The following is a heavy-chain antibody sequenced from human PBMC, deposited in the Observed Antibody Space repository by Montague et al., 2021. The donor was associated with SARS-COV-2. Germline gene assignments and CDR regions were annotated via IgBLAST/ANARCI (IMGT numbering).Heavy chain of an antibody. CDR1: GFSLRSDDEG. CDR3: AHRGMIRGLIFDY. CDR2: IYWNGDK. Sequence: PALVKPTQTLTLTCTFSGFSLRSDDEGVAWFRQSPGQALEWLAVIYWNGDKRYSPSLQRRLTITEDTSENQVVLTMTNMDPVDTATYYCAHRGMIRGLIFDYWGQGTLVTVSS. J-gene: IGHJ4*02. V-gene: IGHV2-5*01. D-gene: IGHD3-10*01.